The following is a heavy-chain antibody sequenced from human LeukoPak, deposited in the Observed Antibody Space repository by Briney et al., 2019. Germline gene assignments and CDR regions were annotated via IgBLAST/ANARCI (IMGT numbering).Heavy chain of an antibody. CDR1: GGSISSYY. D-gene: IGHD6-19*01. J-gene: IGHJ6*02. V-gene: IGHV4-34*01. CDR3: ARGGDSSGHTYYYYYGMDV. Sequence: PSETLSLTCTVSGGSISSYYWSWIRQPPGKGLEWIGEINHSGSTNYNPSLKSRVTISVDTSKNQFSLKLSSVTAADTAVYYCARGGDSSGHTYYYYYGMDVWGQGTTVTVSS. CDR2: INHSGST.